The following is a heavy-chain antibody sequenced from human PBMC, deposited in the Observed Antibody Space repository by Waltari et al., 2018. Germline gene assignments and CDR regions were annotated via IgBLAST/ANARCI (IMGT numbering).Heavy chain of an antibody. D-gene: IGHD3-10*01. V-gene: IGHV4-34*01. CDR1: GGSFSGYY. J-gene: IGHJ4*02. CDR3: ATPGVTMVRGVTLRY. Sequence: QVQLQQWGAGLLKPSETLSLTCAVYGGSFSGYYWSWIRQPPGKGLEWIGEINHSGSPNYNPSLKSRVTISVDTSKNQFSLKLSSVTAADTAVYYCATPGVTMVRGVTLRYWGQGTLVTVSS. CDR2: INHSGSP.